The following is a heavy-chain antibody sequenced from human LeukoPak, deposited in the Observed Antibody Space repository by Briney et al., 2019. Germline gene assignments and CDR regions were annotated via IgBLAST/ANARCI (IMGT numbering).Heavy chain of an antibody. CDR2: INPNSGGT. CDR3: ARLYYYDIQAPPDFDY. V-gene: IGHV1-2*02. CDR1: GYTFTGYY. J-gene: IGHJ4*02. D-gene: IGHD3-22*01. Sequence: PGASVKVSCKASGYTFTGYYMHWVRQAPGQGLEWMGWINPNSGGTNYAQKFQGRVTMARDTSISTAYVELRSLRSDDTAVYYCARLYYYDIQAPPDFDYWGQGTLVTVSS.